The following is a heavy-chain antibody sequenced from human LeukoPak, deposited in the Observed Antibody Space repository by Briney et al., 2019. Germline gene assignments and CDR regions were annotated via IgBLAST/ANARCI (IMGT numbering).Heavy chain of an antibody. CDR3: ARGGLTTVTPFDY. Sequence: ASVKVSCKASGYTFTGYYMHWVRQAPGQGLEWMGWINPNSGGTNYAQKFQGRVTMTRDTPISTAYMELSRLRSDDTAVYYCARGGLTTVTPFDYWGQGTLVTVSS. V-gene: IGHV1-2*02. CDR1: GYTFTGYY. D-gene: IGHD4-17*01. CDR2: INPNSGGT. J-gene: IGHJ4*02.